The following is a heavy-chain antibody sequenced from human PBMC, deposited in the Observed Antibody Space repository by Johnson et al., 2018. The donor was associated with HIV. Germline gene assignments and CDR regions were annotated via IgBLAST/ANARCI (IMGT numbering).Heavy chain of an antibody. CDR3: ARASNSGYDQAFDI. Sequence: QVQLVESGGGVVQPGRSLRLSCAASGFTFSSYGMHWVRQAPGKGLEWVAVIWYDGSNEHYADSVTGRFTISRDNSKNTLYLQMNSLRAEDTAVYYCARASNSGYDQAFDIWGQGTMVTVSS. CDR2: IWYDGSNE. J-gene: IGHJ3*02. V-gene: IGHV3-33*01. D-gene: IGHD5-12*01. CDR1: GFTFSSYG.